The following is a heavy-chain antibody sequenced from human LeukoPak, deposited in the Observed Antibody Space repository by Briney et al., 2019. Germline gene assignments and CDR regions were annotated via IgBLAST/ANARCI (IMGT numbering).Heavy chain of an antibody. D-gene: IGHD6-13*01. Sequence: SETLSLTCTVSGGSISSYYWSWIRQPPGKGLEWIGYIYYSGSTNYNPSLKSRVTISVDTSKNQFSLKLSSVTAADTAVYYCATAQIAAAGHKTGYYFDYWGQGTLVTVSS. CDR3: ATAQIAAAGHKTGYYFDY. V-gene: IGHV4-59*01. J-gene: IGHJ4*02. CDR2: IYYSGST. CDR1: GGSISSYY.